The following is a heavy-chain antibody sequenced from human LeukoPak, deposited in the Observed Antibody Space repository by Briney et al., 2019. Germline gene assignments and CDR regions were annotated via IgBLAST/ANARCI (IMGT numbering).Heavy chain of an antibody. J-gene: IGHJ4*02. Sequence: TGGSLRLSCAASGFTFSSYSMNWVRQAPGKGLEWVSSISSSSSYIYYADSVKGRFTISRDNAKNSLYLQMNSLRAEDTAVYYCARDFPDYYGSGSYHPGFDYWGQGTLVTVSS. V-gene: IGHV3-21*01. CDR1: GFTFSSYS. CDR2: ISSSSSYI. CDR3: ARDFPDYYGSGSYHPGFDY. D-gene: IGHD3-10*01.